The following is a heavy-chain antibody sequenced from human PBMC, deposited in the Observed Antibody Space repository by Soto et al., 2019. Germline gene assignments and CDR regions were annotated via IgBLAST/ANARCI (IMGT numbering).Heavy chain of an antibody. CDR3: ARDGCSGGSCYIDY. D-gene: IGHD2-15*01. Sequence: PSETLSLTCTVSGGSISSGGYYWSWIRQHPGKGLEWIGYIYYSGSTYYNPSLKSRVTISVDTSKNQFSLKLSSVTAADTAVYYCARDGCSGGSCYIDYWGQGTLVTVSS. J-gene: IGHJ4*02. V-gene: IGHV4-31*03. CDR1: GGSISSGGYY. CDR2: IYYSGST.